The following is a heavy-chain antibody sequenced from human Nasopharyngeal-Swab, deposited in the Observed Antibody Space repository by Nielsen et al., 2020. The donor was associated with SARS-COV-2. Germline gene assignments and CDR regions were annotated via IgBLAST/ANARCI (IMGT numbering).Heavy chain of an antibody. V-gene: IGHV3-9*01. J-gene: IGHJ4*02. D-gene: IGHD1-1*01. CDR2: ISWNSGSI. CDR1: GFTFDDYA. Sequence: SLKISCASSGFTFDDYAMHWRRQAPGKGLEWVSGISWNSGSIGYADSVKGRFTISRDNAKNSLYLQMNSLRAEDTALYYCAKDGIDERFDYWGQGTLVTVSS. CDR3: AKDGIDERFDY.